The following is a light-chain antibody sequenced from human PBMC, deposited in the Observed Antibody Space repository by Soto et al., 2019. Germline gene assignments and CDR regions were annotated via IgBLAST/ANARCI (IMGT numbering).Light chain of an antibody. Sequence: EVVLTQSPATLSLSPGDRAALSCKASQSVHNYLAWYQQKPGQAPRLLIYGASSRATGIPDRFSGSGSGTDFTLTISRLEPEDFAVYYCQQYGSSPRTFGQGTKVDIK. V-gene: IGKV3-20*01. CDR3: QQYGSSPRT. CDR1: QSVHNY. J-gene: IGKJ1*01. CDR2: GAS.